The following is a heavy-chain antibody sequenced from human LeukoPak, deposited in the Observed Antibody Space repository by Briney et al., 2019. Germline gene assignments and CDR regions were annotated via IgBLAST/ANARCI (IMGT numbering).Heavy chain of an antibody. J-gene: IGHJ4*02. CDR2: IKQDGSEK. CDR1: GFTFSSYW. D-gene: IGHD1-26*01. CDR3: ARDWAIVGASAGDY. Sequence: PGGSLRLSCAASGFTFSSYWMSWVRQAPGKGLEWVANIKQDGSEKYYVDSVKGRFTISRDNAKNSLYLQMNSLRAEDTAVYYCARDWAIVGASAGDYWGQGTLVTVSS. V-gene: IGHV3-7*03.